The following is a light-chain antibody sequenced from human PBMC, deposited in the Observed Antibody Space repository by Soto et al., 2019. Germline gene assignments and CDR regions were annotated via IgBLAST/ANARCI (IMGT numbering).Light chain of an antibody. CDR3: QSYDSSLSGYV. CDR2: GNS. J-gene: IGLJ1*01. CDR1: SSNIGAGYD. V-gene: IGLV1-40*01. Sequence: QSVLTQPASVSGSPGQSITSSCTGSSSNIGAGYDVHWYQQLPGTAPKLLIYGNSNRPSGVPDRFSGSKSGTSASLAITGLQAEDEADYYCQSYDSSLSGYVFGTGTKVTVL.